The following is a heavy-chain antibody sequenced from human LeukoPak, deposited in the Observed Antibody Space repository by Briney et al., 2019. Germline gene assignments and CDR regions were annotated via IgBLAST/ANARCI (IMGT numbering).Heavy chain of an antibody. V-gene: IGHV3-23*01. CDR1: RFTFSSYG. J-gene: IGHJ4*01. D-gene: IGHD3-22*01. CDR2: ISGSGGST. Sequence: GGSLRLSCAASRFTFSSYGMNWVRQAPGKWLEWVSAISGSGGSTYYADSVKGRFTISRDNSKNTLYLQMNSLRAEDTAIYYFGKRFAESSGYFEHWGQGTLVTVSS. CDR3: GKRFAESSGYFEH.